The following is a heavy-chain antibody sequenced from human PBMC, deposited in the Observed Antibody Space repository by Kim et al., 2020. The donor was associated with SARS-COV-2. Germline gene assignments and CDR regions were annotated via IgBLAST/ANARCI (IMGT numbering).Heavy chain of an antibody. Sequence: GGSLRLSCAASGFTFSDHYMDWVRQAPGKGLEWVGRTRNKANSYTTEYAASVKGRFTISRDDSKNSLYLQMNSLKTEDTAVYYCARRKRSSGDDAFDIWGQGTMVTVSS. J-gene: IGHJ3*02. CDR3: ARRKRSSGDDAFDI. CDR1: GFTFSDHY. D-gene: IGHD3-22*01. V-gene: IGHV3-72*01. CDR2: TRNKANSYTT.